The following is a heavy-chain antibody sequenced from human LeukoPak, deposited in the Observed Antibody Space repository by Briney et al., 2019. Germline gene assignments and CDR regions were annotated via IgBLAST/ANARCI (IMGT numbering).Heavy chain of an antibody. J-gene: IGHJ3*02. V-gene: IGHV3-48*03. D-gene: IGHD3-22*01. Sequence: GGSLRLSCAASGFTFSSYEMNWVRQAPGKGLEWVSYISISGSTIYYADSVKGRFTISRDNAKNSLYLQMNSLRAEDTAVYYCARDWRDSSGKFPNDAFDIWGQGTMVTVSS. CDR3: ARDWRDSSGKFPNDAFDI. CDR2: ISISGSTI. CDR1: GFTFSSYE.